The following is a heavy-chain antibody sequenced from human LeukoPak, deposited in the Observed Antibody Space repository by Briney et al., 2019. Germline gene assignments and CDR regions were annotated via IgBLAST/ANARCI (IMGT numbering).Heavy chain of an antibody. Sequence: SETLSLTCTVSGGSISSGGYYWTWIRQHPGKGLEWIGYIYYSGSTYYNPSLKSRLTISVDTSKDQFSLELSSVTAADTAMYYCARGGPYGSGSYYNDYWGQGTLVTVSS. J-gene: IGHJ4*02. CDR2: IYYSGST. CDR1: GGSISSGGYY. D-gene: IGHD3-10*01. CDR3: ARGGPYGSGSYYNDY. V-gene: IGHV4-31*03.